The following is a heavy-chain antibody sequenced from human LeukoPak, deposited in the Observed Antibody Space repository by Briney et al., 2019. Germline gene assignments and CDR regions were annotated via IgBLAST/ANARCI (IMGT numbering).Heavy chain of an antibody. CDR3: ARGTTVTSGQVDY. CDR1: GFTFSSYA. CDR2: VSYDGSNK. Sequence: GGSLRLSCAASGFTFSSYAIHWVRQAPGKGLEWVAVVSYDGSNKYYADSVKGRFTISRDNSRNTLYLQMNSLRAEDTAVYYCARGTTVTSGQVDYWGRGILVTVSS. D-gene: IGHD4-17*01. J-gene: IGHJ4*02. V-gene: IGHV3-30-3*01.